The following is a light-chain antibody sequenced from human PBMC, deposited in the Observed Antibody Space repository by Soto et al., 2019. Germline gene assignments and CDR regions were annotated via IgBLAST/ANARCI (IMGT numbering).Light chain of an antibody. CDR2: DVS. CDR3: YSYAGSGTWV. V-gene: IGLV2-14*03. CDR1: SSDVGGYNY. Sequence: QSALTQPASVSGSPGQSITISCTGTSSDVGGYNYVFWYQQHPGKAPKLIIYDVSSRPSGVSNRFSGSKSANTASLTISGLQAEDEAHYYCYSYAGSGTWVFGGGTKLTVL. J-gene: IGLJ3*02.